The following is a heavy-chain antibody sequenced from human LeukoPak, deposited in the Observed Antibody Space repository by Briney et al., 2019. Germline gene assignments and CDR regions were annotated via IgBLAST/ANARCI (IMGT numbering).Heavy chain of an antibody. D-gene: IGHD6-13*01. CDR2: IYPGDSDT. CDR1: GYRFTSCW. CDR3: ARREMVAAAGTYDY. J-gene: IGHJ4*02. Sequence: GESLKISCKGSGYRFTSCWIGWVRQMPGKGLEWMGIIYPGDSDTRYSPSFQGQVTISADKSISTAYLQWSSLKASDTAMYYCARREMVAAAGTYDYWGQGTLVTVSS. V-gene: IGHV5-51*01.